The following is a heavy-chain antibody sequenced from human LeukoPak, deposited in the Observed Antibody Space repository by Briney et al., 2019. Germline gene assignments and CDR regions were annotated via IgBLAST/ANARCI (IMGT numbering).Heavy chain of an antibody. CDR2: IRYDGSNK. J-gene: IGHJ4*02. Sequence: GGSLRLSCAASGFTFSSYGMHWVRQAPGKGLEWVAFIRYDGSNKYYADSAKGRFTISRDNSKNTLYLQMNSLRAEDTAVYYCAKSGDIVATIRPFDYWGQGTLVTVSS. CDR3: AKSGDIVATIRPFDY. CDR1: GFTFSSYG. D-gene: IGHD5-12*01. V-gene: IGHV3-30*02.